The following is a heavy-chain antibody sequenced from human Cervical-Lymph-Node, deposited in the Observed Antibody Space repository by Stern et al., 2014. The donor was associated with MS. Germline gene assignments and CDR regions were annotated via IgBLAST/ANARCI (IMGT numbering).Heavy chain of an antibody. D-gene: IGHD2-21*01. CDR1: GDSISRGAYH. CDR2: IHYSGNT. V-gene: IGHV4-31*03. CDR3: ARGRVIIRDYDYGMDV. Sequence: QMQLVQSGPGLVKPSQTLSLTCTVSGDSISRGAYHWSWIRQHPGKGLEWIGYIHYSGNTYYNPSLKSRVTISADTSKNQFSLKLTSVSAADTAVYYCARGRVIIRDYDYGMDVWGQGTTVIVSS. J-gene: IGHJ6*02.